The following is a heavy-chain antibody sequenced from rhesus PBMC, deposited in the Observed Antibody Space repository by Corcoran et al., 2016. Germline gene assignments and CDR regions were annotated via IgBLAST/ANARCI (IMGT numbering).Heavy chain of an antibody. J-gene: IGHJ4*01. CDR1: GGSISGGYG. V-gene: IGHV4S7*01. CDR2: IYSSSGNT. CDR3: ARDEAEYCTGSGCYFDY. Sequence: QVQLQESGPGLLKPSETLSLTCAVSGGSISGGYGWGWIRQPPGKGLEWIGSIYSSSGNTYYNPSLDSRGTISTDTSKNQFSLKLSSVTAADTAVYYCARDEAEYCTGSGCYFDYWGQGVLVTVSS. D-gene: IGHD2-21*01.